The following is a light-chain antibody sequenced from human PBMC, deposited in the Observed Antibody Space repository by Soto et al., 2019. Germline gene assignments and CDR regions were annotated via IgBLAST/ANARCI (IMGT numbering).Light chain of an antibody. Sequence: EIVLTQSPGILSLSPGERATLSCRASQTITGSYLAWYQQKPGQAPRLLIYGASIRAIGIPDRFSGSGSGTDFTLTISRLEPEDFAVYYCQQYGSSPRTFGQGTKVEIK. CDR2: GAS. J-gene: IGKJ1*01. CDR3: QQYGSSPRT. V-gene: IGKV3-20*01. CDR1: QTITGSY.